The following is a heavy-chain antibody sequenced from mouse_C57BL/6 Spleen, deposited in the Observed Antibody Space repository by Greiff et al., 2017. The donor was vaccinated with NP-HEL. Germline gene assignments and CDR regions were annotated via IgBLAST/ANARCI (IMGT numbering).Heavy chain of an antibody. Sequence: VKQRPGQGLEWIGMIHPNSGSTNYNEKFKSKATLTVDKSSSTAYMQLSSLTSEDSAVYYCARSNYGGDFDYWGQGTTLTVSS. J-gene: IGHJ2*01. D-gene: IGHD1-1*01. V-gene: IGHV1-64*01. CDR2: IHPNSGST. CDR3: ARSNYGGDFDY.